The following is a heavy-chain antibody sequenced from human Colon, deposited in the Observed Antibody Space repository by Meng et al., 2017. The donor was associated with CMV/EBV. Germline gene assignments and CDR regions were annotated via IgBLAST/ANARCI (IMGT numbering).Heavy chain of an antibody. Sequence: ASVTVSCKASGYRFTRYGIDWVRQAPGQGLEWMGWISVYHGNTAYAHKFQDRVTMTTDTSTGTAYMELRRLTSDYTADYYCARNYCSSVDCNLGDGLNMWGQGTRVTVSS. D-gene: IGHD2-2*01. CDR3: ARNYCSSVDCNLGDGLNM. V-gene: IGHV1-18*01. CDR1: GYRFTRYG. CDR2: ISVYHGNT. J-gene: IGHJ3*02.